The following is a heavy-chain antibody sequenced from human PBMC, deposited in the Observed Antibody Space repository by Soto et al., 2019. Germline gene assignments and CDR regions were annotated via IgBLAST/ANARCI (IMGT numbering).Heavy chain of an antibody. D-gene: IGHD3-22*01. Sequence: ASVKVSCKASGGTFSSYAINWVRQAPGQGLEWMGGIIPIFGTANYAQKFQGRVTITADESTSTAYMELSSLRSEDTAVYYCAREYYYDSSGYSGRMDVWGQGTTVTVSS. V-gene: IGHV1-69*13. CDR1: GGTFSSYA. CDR2: IIPIFGTA. CDR3: AREYYYDSSGYSGRMDV. J-gene: IGHJ6*02.